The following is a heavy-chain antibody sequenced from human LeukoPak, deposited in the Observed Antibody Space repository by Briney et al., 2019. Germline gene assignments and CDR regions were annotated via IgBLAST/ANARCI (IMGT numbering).Heavy chain of an antibody. J-gene: IGHJ5*02. CDR3: ARSMVRGVIIGWFDP. D-gene: IGHD3-10*01. Sequence: SETLSLTCTVSGGSISSYYWSWIRQPPGKGLEWIGYIYYSGSTNYNPSLKSRVTISVDTSKNQFSLKLSSVTAADTAVYYCARSMVRGVIIGWFDPWGQGTLVTVSS. CDR1: GGSISSYY. CDR2: IYYSGST. V-gene: IGHV4-59*08.